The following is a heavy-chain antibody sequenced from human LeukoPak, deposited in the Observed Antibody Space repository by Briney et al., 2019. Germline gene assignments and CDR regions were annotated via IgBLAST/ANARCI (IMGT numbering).Heavy chain of an antibody. D-gene: IGHD2-2*01. V-gene: IGHV3-74*01. CDR3: ARDRTVGVPGTLYFDF. CDR2: IHGDGTFT. CDR1: GFTFSTYW. Sequence: GGSLRLSCAASGFTFSTYWMHWVRRAPGKGLVWVSRIHGDGTFTTSADSVKGRFTISRDDAENSLYLQMNSVRVEDTALYYCARDRTVGVPGTLYFDFWGRGTLVTVSS. J-gene: IGHJ4*02.